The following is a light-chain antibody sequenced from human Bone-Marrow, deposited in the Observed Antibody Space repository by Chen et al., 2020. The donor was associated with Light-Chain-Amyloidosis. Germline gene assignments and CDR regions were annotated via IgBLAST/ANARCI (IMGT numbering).Light chain of an antibody. CDR1: NIGDKN. J-gene: IGLJ2*01. CDR3: QVWDSSSVV. V-gene: IGLV3-9*01. CDR2: RDD. Sequence: YEVTQPRSVSVALGQTATLTCGGNNIGDKNVHWYQQKAGQAPVVVIYRDDIRPSGIPERFSGANSGHTATLTISRAQVGDEAANFCQVWDSSSVVFGGGTTVTVL.